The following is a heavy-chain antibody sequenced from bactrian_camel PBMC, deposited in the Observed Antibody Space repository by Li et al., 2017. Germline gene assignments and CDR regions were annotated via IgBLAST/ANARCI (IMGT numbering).Heavy chain of an antibody. J-gene: IGHJ4*01. CDR1: GHTGRMYC. Sequence: HVQLVESGGGLVQAGQSLRLSCGSSSGHTGRMYCMAWFRQAPGKQREAVASMYTGGGTNYDDSVQGRFTVSRDSAKNTMCLEMNNLTPEDTAIYYCAADPPDYSGYGVDCGMNDEFKYWGQGTQVTVS. V-gene: IGHV3S53*01. CDR2: MYTGGGT. CDR3: AADPPDYSGYGVDCGMNDEFKY. D-gene: IGHD4*01.